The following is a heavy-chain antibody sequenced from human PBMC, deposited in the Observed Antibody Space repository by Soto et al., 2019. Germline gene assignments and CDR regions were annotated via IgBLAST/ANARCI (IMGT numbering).Heavy chain of an antibody. D-gene: IGHD3-10*01. J-gene: IGHJ4*02. CDR1: GFTLSNYG. V-gene: IGHV3-23*01. CDR2: IFGGDAP. Sequence: EGHLLESGGGLVQPGGSLRLSCAASGFTLSNYGMNWVRQAPGKGLECVSGIFGGDAPTYTDSVKGRFTISRDNSKNTLFLQMNSLRVADTAIYHCAGGITGSGWSIWGQGTLVAVSP. CDR3: AGGITGSGWSI.